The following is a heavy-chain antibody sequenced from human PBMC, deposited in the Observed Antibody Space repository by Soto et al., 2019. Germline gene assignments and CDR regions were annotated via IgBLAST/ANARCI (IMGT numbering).Heavy chain of an antibody. J-gene: IGHJ6*02. Sequence: SVKGACKASGGTFSSYAISWVRQAPGQGLEWMGGIIPIFGTANYAQKFQGRVTITADESTSTAYMELSSLRSEDTAVYYCARDYSPPPWVYYYGMDVWGQGTTVTVSS. D-gene: IGHD1-26*01. CDR3: ARDYSPPPWVYYYGMDV. CDR1: GGTFSSYA. V-gene: IGHV1-69*13. CDR2: IIPIFGTA.